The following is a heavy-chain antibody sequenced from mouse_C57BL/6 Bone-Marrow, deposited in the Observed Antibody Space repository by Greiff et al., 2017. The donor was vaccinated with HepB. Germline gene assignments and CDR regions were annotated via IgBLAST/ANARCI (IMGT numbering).Heavy chain of an antibody. CDR1: GFNIKDDY. Sequence: VQLQQSGAELVRPGASVKLSCTASGFNIKDDYMHWVKQRPEQGLEWIGWIDPENGDTEYASKFQGKATITADTSSNTAYLQLSSLTSEDTAVYYCTTGLGRAPYYAMDYWGQGTSDTVSS. CDR3: TTGLGRAPYYAMDY. CDR2: IDPENGDT. D-gene: IGHD4-1*01. V-gene: IGHV14-4*01. J-gene: IGHJ4*01.